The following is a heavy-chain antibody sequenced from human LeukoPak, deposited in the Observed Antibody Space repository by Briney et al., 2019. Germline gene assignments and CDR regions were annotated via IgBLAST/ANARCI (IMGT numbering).Heavy chain of an antibody. D-gene: IGHD6-19*01. CDR1: GFTPSSSN. J-gene: IGHJ3*02. Sequence: PGGSLRLSCAASGFTPSSSNMSWVRQAPGKGLEWGSVMFSGGTPYYTDSVKGRFTISRDNSKNTLFLQMSSLRAEHTAVYYWTRGIISGSAFDIWGQGTMVTVSS. V-gene: IGHV3-53*01. CDR3: TRGIISGSAFDI. CDR2: MFSGGTP.